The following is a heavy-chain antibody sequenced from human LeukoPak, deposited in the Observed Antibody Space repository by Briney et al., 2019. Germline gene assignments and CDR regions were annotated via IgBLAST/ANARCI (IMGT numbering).Heavy chain of an antibody. Sequence: RTGGSLRLSCAASGFIFSNSWMHWVRQVPGKGLVWVSRIDSDGRLTTYADSVKGRFTISRDNAKNSLYLQMNSLRAEDTAVYYCARDLGASDIVVVPAAVDYWGQGTLVTVSS. D-gene: IGHD2-2*01. J-gene: IGHJ4*02. CDR2: IDSDGRLT. V-gene: IGHV3-74*03. CDR3: ARDLGASDIVVVPAAVDY. CDR1: GFIFSNSW.